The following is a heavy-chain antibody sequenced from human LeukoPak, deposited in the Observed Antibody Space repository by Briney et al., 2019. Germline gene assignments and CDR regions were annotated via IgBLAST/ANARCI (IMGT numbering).Heavy chain of an antibody. CDR3: ARDHYDILTGYRYYYYGVDV. V-gene: IGHV3-7*01. CDR1: GFTFSSYW. D-gene: IGHD3-9*01. CDR2: IKQDGSEK. J-gene: IGHJ6*02. Sequence: GGSLRLSCAASGFTFSSYWMSWVRQAPGKGLEWVANIKQDGSEKYYVDSVKGRFTISRDNAKNSLYLQMNSLRAEDTAVYYCARDHYDILTGYRYYYYGVDVWGQGTTVTVSS.